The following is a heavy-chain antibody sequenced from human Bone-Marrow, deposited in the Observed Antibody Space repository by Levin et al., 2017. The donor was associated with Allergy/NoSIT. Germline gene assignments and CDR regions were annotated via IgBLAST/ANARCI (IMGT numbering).Heavy chain of an antibody. D-gene: IGHD4-11*01. CDR2: ISAYNGNT. CDR3: VRVLTTVIRCYYYMDV. V-gene: IGHV1-18*01. J-gene: IGHJ6*03. CDR1: GYTFTSYG. Sequence: GASVKVSCKASGYTFTSYGISWVRQAPGQGLEWMGWISAYNGNTNYAQKLQGRVTMTTDTSTSTAYMELRSLRSDDTAVYYCVRVLTTVIRCYYYMDVWGKGTTVTVSS.